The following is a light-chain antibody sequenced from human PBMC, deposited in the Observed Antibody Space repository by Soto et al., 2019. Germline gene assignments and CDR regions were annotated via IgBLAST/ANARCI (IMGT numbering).Light chain of an antibody. CDR1: TGIRPD. Sequence: AIQLTQSPSSLSASVGDRVTITCRASTGIRPDLSWYQQKPGKVPKVLIYAATSLHSGVPSRFSGSGSGTDFTLTISSLQPEDFATYYCLQDYNYPWTFGQGTKVDIK. J-gene: IGKJ1*01. CDR3: LQDYNYPWT. CDR2: AAT. V-gene: IGKV1-6*01.